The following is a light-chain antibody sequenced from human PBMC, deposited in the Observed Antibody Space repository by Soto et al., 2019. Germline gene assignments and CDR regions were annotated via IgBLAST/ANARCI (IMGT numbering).Light chain of an antibody. CDR3: QLRSNWPPTWT. Sequence: EIVLTQSPATLSLSPGERATLSCRASQSIGSYLAWYQQKPGQAPRLLIYDASNRATGIPARFSGSGSGTDFTLTISSLEPEDFAVYYCQLRSNWPPTWTSGQGTKVESK. CDR1: QSIGSY. J-gene: IGKJ1*01. CDR2: DAS. V-gene: IGKV3-11*01.